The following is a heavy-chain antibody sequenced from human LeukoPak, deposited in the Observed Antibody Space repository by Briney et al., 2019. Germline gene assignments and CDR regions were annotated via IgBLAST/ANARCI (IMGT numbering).Heavy chain of an antibody. V-gene: IGHV3-30*18. J-gene: IGHJ6*02. D-gene: IGHD5-12*01. Sequence: GGSLRLSCAASGFTFSSYGMHWVRQAPGKGLEWVTVISYDGSNKYYADSVKGRFTISRDNSKNTLYLQMNSLRAEDTAVYYCAKEQVATADYYYYYGMDVWGQGTTVTVSS. CDR1: GFTFSSYG. CDR3: AKEQVATADYYYYYGMDV. CDR2: ISYDGSNK.